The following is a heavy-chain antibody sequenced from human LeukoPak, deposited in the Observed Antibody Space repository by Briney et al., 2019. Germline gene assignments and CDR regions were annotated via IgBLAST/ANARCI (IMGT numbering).Heavy chain of an antibody. D-gene: IGHD3-22*01. J-gene: IGHJ4*02. CDR2: IYPGDSDT. Sequence: GESLKISCKGSGYSFTSYWIGRVRQMPGKGLEWMGIIYPGDSDTRYSPSFQGQVTISADKSISTAYLQWSSLKASDTAMYYCARAVYYYDSSGYYMYYFDYWGQGTLVTVSS. CDR1: GYSFTSYW. V-gene: IGHV5-51*01. CDR3: ARAVYYYDSSGYYMYYFDY.